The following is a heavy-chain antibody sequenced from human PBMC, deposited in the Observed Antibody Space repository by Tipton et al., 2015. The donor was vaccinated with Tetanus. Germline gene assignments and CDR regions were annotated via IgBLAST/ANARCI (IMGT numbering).Heavy chain of an antibody. J-gene: IGHJ3*01. CDR1: GASFSSGDYY. V-gene: IGHV4-30-4*01. Sequence: LRLSCTVSGASFSSGDYYWSWIRKPPGKDLEWIGYIYQTGTTYYNPSLKGRVTISMDTSKNQISLKLSSVTAADTAVYYCARRSYCSSSRCFDAFDLWGQGTMVTVSS. CDR2: IYQTGTT. CDR3: ARRSYCSSSRCFDAFDL. D-gene: IGHD2-2*01.